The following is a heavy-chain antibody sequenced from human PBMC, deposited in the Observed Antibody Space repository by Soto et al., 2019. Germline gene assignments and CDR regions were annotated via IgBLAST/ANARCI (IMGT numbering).Heavy chain of an antibody. CDR2: VNPIVSMS. CDR3: ASSYGSQYPALNY. D-gene: IGHD3-10*01. CDR1: GDTFNFYS. Sequence: QVQLVQSGAEVKRPGASVKVSCKASGDTFNFYSINWVRQAPGLGLEWMGRVNPIVSMSNYAQKLEGRVTITAHKSTNTAYMDLSRQRSEDTDIYYYASSYGSQYPALNYWRQTAQFTVSS. J-gene: IGHJ4*02. V-gene: IGHV1-69*02.